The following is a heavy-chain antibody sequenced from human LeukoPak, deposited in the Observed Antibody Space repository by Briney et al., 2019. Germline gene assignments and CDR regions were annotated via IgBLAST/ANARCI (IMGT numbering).Heavy chain of an antibody. D-gene: IGHD6-6*01. V-gene: IGHV4-34*01. J-gene: IGHJ4*02. CDR1: GGSFSGYY. Sequence: SETLSLTCAVYGGSFSGYYWSWIRQPPGKGLEWIGEINHSGSTNYNPSLKSRVTISIDTSKNQFSLKLSSVTAADTAVYYCARRPGYSSSSRIYFDSWDQGTLVTVSS. CDR2: INHSGST. CDR3: ARRPGYSSSSRIYFDS.